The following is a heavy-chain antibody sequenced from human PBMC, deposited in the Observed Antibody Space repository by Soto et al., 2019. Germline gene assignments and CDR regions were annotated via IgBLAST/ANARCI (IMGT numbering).Heavy chain of an antibody. J-gene: IGHJ6*02. CDR3: ARGDRGGSGSPASDSLSGLDG. CDR1: GLTFSEYA. CDR2: VSANGDIT. D-gene: IGHD3-10*01. V-gene: IGHV3-23*01. Sequence: EVKVLESGGDLVQPGGHLRLSCVASGLTFSEYAMPWVRQAPVNGLDWVSSVSANGDITYYADSVKGRFTISRDNSNNTLLLQLNSLRAEDTALYYCARGDRGGSGSPASDSLSGLDGWGQGTTVIVSS.